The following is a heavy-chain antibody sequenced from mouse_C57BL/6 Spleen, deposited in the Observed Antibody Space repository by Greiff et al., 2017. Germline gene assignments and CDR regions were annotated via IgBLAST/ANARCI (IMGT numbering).Heavy chain of an antibody. V-gene: IGHV5-4*01. CDR3: ARDRGGTNSFDY. Sequence: EVQGVESGGGLVKPGGSLKLSCAASGFTFSSYAMSWVRQTPEKRLEWVATISDGGSYTYYPDNVKGRFTISRDNAKNNLYLQMSHLKSEDTAMYYCARDRGGTNSFDYWGQGTSLTVSS. J-gene: IGHJ2*02. CDR2: ISDGGSYT. CDR1: GFTFSSYA. D-gene: IGHD4-1*01.